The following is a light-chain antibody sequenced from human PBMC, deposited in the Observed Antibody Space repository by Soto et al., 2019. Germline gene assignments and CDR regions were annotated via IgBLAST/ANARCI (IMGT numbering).Light chain of an antibody. Sequence: DVVVSQSVLSLPFSRVHAASICSRSSQIVVHRDGNTFLSWSQQRPGQSPRRLIYKVSNRDSGVPDRFSGSGSGTDFTLKISGVEAEDVGLYYCMQGTHWPHTFGQGTKVDIK. CDR2: KVS. V-gene: IGKV2-30*02. J-gene: IGKJ1*01. CDR3: MQGTHWPHT. CDR1: QIVVHRDGNTF.